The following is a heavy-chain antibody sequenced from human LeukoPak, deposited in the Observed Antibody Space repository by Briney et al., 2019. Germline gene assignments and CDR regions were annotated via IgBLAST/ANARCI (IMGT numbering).Heavy chain of an antibody. V-gene: IGHV3-23*01. CDR2: VTFSPSDT. CDR1: GFTFTSYA. Sequence: PGGSLRLSCAASGFTFTSYALHWVRQAPGKGLEWVSAVTFSPSDTYYADSVKGRFTISRDNSKNTLYLQMNSLRAEDTAVYYCAKFLGGAARARDAFDIWGQGTMVTVSS. J-gene: IGHJ3*02. CDR3: AKFLGGAARARDAFDI. D-gene: IGHD3-16*01.